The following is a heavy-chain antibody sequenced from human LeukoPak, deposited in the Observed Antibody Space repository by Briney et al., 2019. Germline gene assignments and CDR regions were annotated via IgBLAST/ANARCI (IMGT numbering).Heavy chain of an antibody. D-gene: IGHD2-15*01. CDR3: ARVPNCSGGSCYSGWYFDY. V-gene: IGHV3-53*01. CDR1: GFTVRSNY. J-gene: IGHJ4*02. Sequence: GGSLRLSCAASGFTVRSNYMSWVRQAPGKGLEWVSVIYSGGSTYYADSVKGRFTISRDNSKNTLYLQMNSLRAEDTAVYYCARVPNCSGGSCYSGWYFDYWGQGTLVTVSS. CDR2: IYSGGST.